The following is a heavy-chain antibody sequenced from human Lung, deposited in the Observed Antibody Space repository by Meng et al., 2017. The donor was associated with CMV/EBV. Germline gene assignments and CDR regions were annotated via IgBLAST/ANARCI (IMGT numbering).Heavy chain of an antibody. CDR3: ALFTRSWFDP. CDR1: GFSLSTSEVG. D-gene: IGHD2-2*01. J-gene: IGHJ5*02. V-gene: IGHV2-5*02. Sequence: QIPLKGSGPTLVKPTQTLTLTCTFSGFSLSTSEVGVGWIRQPPGKALEWLAVIYWDDDKRYSPSLKSRLTITKDTSKNQVVLTLTNMDPVDTATYYCALFTRSWFDPWGQGTLVTVSS. CDR2: IYWDDDK.